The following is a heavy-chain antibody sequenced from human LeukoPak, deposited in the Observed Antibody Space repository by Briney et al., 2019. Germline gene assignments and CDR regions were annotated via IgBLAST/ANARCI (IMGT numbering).Heavy chain of an antibody. CDR2: IIPIFGTA. CDR3: AQAADIVVVPAAYAGDYYYGMDV. D-gene: IGHD2-2*01. V-gene: IGHV1-69*13. J-gene: IGHJ6*02. CDR1: GGTFSSYA. Sequence: SVKVSCKASGGTFSSYATSWVRQAPGQGLEWMGGIIPIFGTANYAQKFQGRVTITAGESTSTAYMELSSLRSEDTAVYYCAQAADIVVVPAAYAGDYYYGMDVWGQGTTVTVSS.